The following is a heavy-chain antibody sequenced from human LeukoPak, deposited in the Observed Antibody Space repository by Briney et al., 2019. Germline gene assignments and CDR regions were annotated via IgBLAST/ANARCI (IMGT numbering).Heavy chain of an antibody. V-gene: IGHV3-7*04. CDR2: IKQDGSQE. J-gene: IGHJ5*02. Sequence: TLSLSRVGSGFSFSAYLMSWVRQARRQELECVANIKQDGSQEFYLDSVKGRFTISRDNGNNSLYLHMSRLRIEDTAVYYCARDLKGFNLWGQGALVTVSS. CDR1: GFSFSAYL. CDR3: ARDLKGFNL.